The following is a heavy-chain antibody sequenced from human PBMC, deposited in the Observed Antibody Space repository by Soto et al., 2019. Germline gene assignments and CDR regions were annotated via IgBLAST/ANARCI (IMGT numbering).Heavy chain of an antibody. CDR1: GFTFSNYA. V-gene: IGHV3-23*01. D-gene: IGHD2-2*01. CDR3: ERGLYAAIDY. J-gene: IGHJ4*02. Sequence: PGGSLRLSCAASGFTFSNYAMSWVRQAPGKGLEWVSAISGSGGSTYYADSVKGRFTISRDNSKNTLYLQVSSLRAEDTAVYYCERGLYAAIDYWGQGTLVTVSS. CDR2: ISGSGGST.